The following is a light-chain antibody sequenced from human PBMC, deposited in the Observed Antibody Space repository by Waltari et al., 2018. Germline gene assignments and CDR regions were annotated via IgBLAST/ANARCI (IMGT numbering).Light chain of an antibody. CDR3: AAWDDTLKWL. CDR2: NDD. Sequence: QSVLTQQSSASGAPGQRVTITCSIGSSTIARNTANWYHQLPGTAPKLILFNDDQLASGAPGRFSVSSSVTSASLAISGLQSEDEATYYCAAWDDTLKWLFGGGTTLTVL. CDR1: SSTIARNT. J-gene: IGLJ3*02. V-gene: IGLV1-44*01.